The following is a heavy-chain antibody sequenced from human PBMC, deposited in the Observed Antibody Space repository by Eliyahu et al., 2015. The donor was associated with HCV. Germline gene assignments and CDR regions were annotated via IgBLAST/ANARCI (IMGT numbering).Heavy chain of an antibody. CDR3: TTAGNYYGSGSYVDY. V-gene: IGHV3-15*01. Sequence: EVQLVESGGGLVKPGGSLRLSCAASGFTFSXAXMSWVRQAPGKGLEWVGRIKSKTDGGTTDYAAPVKGRFTISRDDSKNTLYLQMNSLKTEDTAVYYCTTAGNYYGSGSYVDYWGQGTLVTVSS. J-gene: IGHJ4*02. CDR1: GFTFSXAX. D-gene: IGHD3-10*01. CDR2: IKSKTDGGTT.